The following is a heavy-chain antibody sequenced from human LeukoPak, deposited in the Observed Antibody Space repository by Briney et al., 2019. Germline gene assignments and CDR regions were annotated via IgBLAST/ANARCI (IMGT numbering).Heavy chain of an antibody. CDR2: INPNSGGT. Sequence: ASVKASCKASGYTFTGYYMHWVRQAPGQGLEWMGWINPNSGGTNYAQKFQGRVTMTRDTSISTAYMELSRLRSDDTAVYYCARDHGPDYYDSSGYHYWGQGTLVTVSS. D-gene: IGHD3-22*01. CDR3: ARDHGPDYYDSSGYHY. J-gene: IGHJ4*02. V-gene: IGHV1-2*02. CDR1: GYTFTGYY.